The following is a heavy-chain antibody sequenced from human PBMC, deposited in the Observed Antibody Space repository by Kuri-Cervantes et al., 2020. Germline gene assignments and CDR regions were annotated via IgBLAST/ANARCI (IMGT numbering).Heavy chain of an antibody. CDR1: GFTFDDYG. J-gene: IGHJ4*02. CDR3: TRDPLYYYDSSGYYYY. D-gene: IGHD3-22*01. V-gene: IGHV3-49*04. CDR2: IRSKAYGGTT. Sequence: GSLRLSCAASGFTFDDYGMSWVRQAPGKGLEWVGFIRSKAYGGTTEYAASVKGRFIISRDDSKSIAYLQMNSPKTEDTAVCYCTRDPLYYYDSSGYYYYWGQGTLVTVSS.